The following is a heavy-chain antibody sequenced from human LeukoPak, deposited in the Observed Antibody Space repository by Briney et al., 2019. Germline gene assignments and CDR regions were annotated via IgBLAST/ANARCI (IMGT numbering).Heavy chain of an antibody. CDR1: GFTFSSYW. J-gene: IGHJ5*02. CDR2: IKQDGSEK. D-gene: IGHD6-6*01. Sequence: GGSLRLSCAASGFTFSSYWMSWVRQAPGKGLEWVANIKQDGSEKYYVDSVKGRFTISRDNAKNSLYLQMNSLRAEDTAVYYCARVSSLLQNWFDPWGQGTLVTVSS. V-gene: IGHV3-7*01. CDR3: ARVSSLLQNWFDP.